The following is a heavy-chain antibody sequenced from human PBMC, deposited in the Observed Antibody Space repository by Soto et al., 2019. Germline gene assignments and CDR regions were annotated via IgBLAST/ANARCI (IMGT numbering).Heavy chain of an antibody. J-gene: IGHJ3*02. V-gene: IGHV4-30-2*01. D-gene: IGHD2-15*01. CDR1: GGSISSGGYS. Sequence: QLQLQESGSGLVKPSQTLSLTCAVSGGSISSGGYSWSWIRQPPGKGLEWIGYIYHSGSTHYNPSPNGRVTLSVDRPKNQSPLHLSSVPAADTAVYYCARTPAIWGQGTTVTVSS. CDR3: ARTPAI. CDR2: IYHSGST.